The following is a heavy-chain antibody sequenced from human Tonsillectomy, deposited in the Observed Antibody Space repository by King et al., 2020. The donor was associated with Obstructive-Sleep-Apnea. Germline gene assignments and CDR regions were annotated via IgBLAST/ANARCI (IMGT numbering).Heavy chain of an antibody. Sequence: QLQESGPGLVKPSETLSLTCTVSGGSISSSSYYWGWIRQPPGKGLEWIGRIYYSGSTYYNPSLKSRVTISVDTSKNQFSLKLSSVTAADTAVYYCARSGWFGELLLVSVPRYYYYGMDVWGQGTTVTVSS. CDR1: GGSISSSSYY. CDR2: IYYSGST. D-gene: IGHD3-10*01. CDR3: ARSGWFGELLLVSVPRYYYYGMDV. V-gene: IGHV4-39*01. J-gene: IGHJ6*02.